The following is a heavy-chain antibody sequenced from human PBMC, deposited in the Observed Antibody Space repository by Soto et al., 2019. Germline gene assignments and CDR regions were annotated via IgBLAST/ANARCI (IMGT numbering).Heavy chain of an antibody. D-gene: IGHD5-12*01. J-gene: IGHJ4*02. CDR2: IYYSGST. V-gene: IGHV4-59*01. Sequence: SETLSLTCTVSGASISIFYWSWIRHPPGKGLEWIGYIYYSGSTNHNPSLKSRVTISVDTSKNQFSLKLSSVTAADTAVYYCARMDIGLVFYSFDYWGRGILVTVSS. CDR3: ARMDIGLVFYSFDY. CDR1: GASISIFY.